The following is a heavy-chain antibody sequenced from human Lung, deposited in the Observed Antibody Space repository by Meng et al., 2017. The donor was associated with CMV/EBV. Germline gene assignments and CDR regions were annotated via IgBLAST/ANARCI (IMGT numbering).Heavy chain of an antibody. Sequence: ASVKVSCKASGYTFTGYYMHWVRQAPGQGLEWMGWINPNSGTTNYAQKFQGRVTMTRDTSISTAYMELSRVRYDDTAVYYCARDLRPGTTIFGVRSVHYGMDVWGQGTMVTVSS. CDR3: ARDLRPGTTIFGVRSVHYGMDV. CDR2: INPNSGTT. V-gene: IGHV1-2*02. D-gene: IGHD3-3*01. CDR1: GYTFTGYY. J-gene: IGHJ6*02.